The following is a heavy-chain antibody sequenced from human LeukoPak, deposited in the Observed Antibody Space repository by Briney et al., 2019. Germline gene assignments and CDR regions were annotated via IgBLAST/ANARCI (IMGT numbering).Heavy chain of an antibody. J-gene: IGHJ4*02. CDR3: TRLRYTNGWEAFDY. CDR1: GFTFSGSA. Sequence: PGGSLRLSCAASGFTFSGSAMHWVRQASGKGLEWVGRIKSKANSYATAYGASVQGRFTISRDDSKNTAYLQMNSLKTEDTAVYYCTRLRYTNGWEAFDYWGQGTLVTVSS. V-gene: IGHV3-73*01. D-gene: IGHD6-19*01. CDR2: IKSKANSYAT.